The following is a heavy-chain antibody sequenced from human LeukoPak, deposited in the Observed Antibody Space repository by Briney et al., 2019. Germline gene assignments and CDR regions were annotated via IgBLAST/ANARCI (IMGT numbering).Heavy chain of an antibody. CDR3: ARAEYYGSSKMDY. J-gene: IGHJ4*02. CDR2: INPNSGGT. D-gene: IGHD3-10*01. V-gene: IGHV1-2*02. Sequence: ASVKVSCKASGYTFTSYAIHWVRQAPGQGLEWMGWINPNSGGTNYAQKFQGRVTMTRDTSISTAYMELSRLRSDDTAVYYCARAEYYGSSKMDYWGQGTLVTVSS. CDR1: GYTFTSYA.